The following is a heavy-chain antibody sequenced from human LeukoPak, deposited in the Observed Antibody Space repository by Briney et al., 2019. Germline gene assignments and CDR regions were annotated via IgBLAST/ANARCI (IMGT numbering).Heavy chain of an antibody. CDR1: GFTVSSNY. CDR2: IYSGGST. V-gene: IGHV3-53*01. D-gene: IGHD2-2*01. Sequence: QPGGSLRLSCAASGFTVSSNYMSWVRQAPGKGLEWVSVIYSGGSTYYADSVKGRFTISRDNSKNTLYLQMNSLRAEDTAVYYCARIPSERDYLDYWGQGTLVTVSS. J-gene: IGHJ4*02. CDR3: ARIPSERDYLDY.